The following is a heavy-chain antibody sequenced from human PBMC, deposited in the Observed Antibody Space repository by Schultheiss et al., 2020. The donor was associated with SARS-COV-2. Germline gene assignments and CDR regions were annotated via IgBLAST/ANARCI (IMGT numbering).Heavy chain of an antibody. J-gene: IGHJ6*02. CDR1: GYTFTSHG. CDR2: ISAYNGNT. V-gene: IGHV1-18*04. D-gene: IGHD3-10*01. CDR3: ARGELAYYYYYGMDV. Sequence: ASVKVSCKTSGYTFTSHGISWVRQAPGQGFEWMGWISAYNGNTNYAQKLQGRVTMTTDTSTSTAYMELRSLRSDDTAVYYCARGELAYYYYYGMDVWGQGTTVTVSS.